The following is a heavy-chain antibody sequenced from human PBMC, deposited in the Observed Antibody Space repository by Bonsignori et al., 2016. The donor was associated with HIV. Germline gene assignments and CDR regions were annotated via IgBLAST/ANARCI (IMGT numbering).Heavy chain of an antibody. CDR2: IYYSGTT. J-gene: IGHJ4*02. Sequence: RQAPGKGLEWIGYIYYSGTTYYNPSLQSRISISVDTSKNQFSLRLRSVTAADTAVYYCAREGVLTSNHDFWGQGLLVTVSS. V-gene: IGHV4-30-4*01. CDR3: AREGVLTSNHDF. D-gene: IGHD3-10*01.